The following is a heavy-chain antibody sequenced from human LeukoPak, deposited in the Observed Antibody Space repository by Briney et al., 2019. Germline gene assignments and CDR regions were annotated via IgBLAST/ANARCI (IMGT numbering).Heavy chain of an antibody. CDR1: GFTFSSYE. V-gene: IGHV3-48*03. CDR2: ISSSGSTI. CDR3: AGEDDFWSGYSVSFDY. J-gene: IGHJ4*02. D-gene: IGHD3-3*01. Sequence: GGSLRLSCAASGFTFSSYEMNWVRQAPGKGLEWVSYISSSGSTIYYADSVKGRFTISRDNAKNSLYLQMNSLRAEDTAVYYCAGEDDFWSGYSVSFDYWGQGTLVTVSS.